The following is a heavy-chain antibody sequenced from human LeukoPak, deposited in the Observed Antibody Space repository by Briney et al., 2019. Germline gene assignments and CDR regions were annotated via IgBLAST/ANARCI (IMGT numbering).Heavy chain of an antibody. Sequence: PSETLSLTCAVYGGSFSGYYCSWIRHPPRPGLEWIGEINHSGSTNYNPSLKSRVTISVDTSKNQFSLKLSSVTAADTAVYYCARGRGGHYGSGSYRYYYYYMDVWGKGTTVTVSS. CDR1: GGSFSGYY. D-gene: IGHD3-10*01. CDR3: ARGRGGHYGSGSYRYYYYYMDV. V-gene: IGHV4-34*01. J-gene: IGHJ6*03. CDR2: INHSGST.